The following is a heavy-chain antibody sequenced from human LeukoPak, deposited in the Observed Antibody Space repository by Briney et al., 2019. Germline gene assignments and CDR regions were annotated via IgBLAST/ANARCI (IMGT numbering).Heavy chain of an antibody. CDR1: GFTFSSYG. Sequence: GGSLRPSCAASGFTFSSYGMHWVRQAPGKGLEWVAVISYDGSNKYYADSVKGRFTIARDNSKNTLYLQMNSLRAEDTAVYYCAKDMTATAYFDYWGQGTLVTVSS. CDR3: AKDMTATAYFDY. J-gene: IGHJ4*02. CDR2: ISYDGSNK. V-gene: IGHV3-30*18. D-gene: IGHD2-21*02.